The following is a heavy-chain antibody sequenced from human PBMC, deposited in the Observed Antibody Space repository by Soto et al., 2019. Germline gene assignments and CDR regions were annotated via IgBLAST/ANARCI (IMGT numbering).Heavy chain of an antibody. Sequence: EEQVLESGGGLVQPGGSLRLSCAASGFSFGSDVMTWVRQAPGKGLEWVSGISASGRSTYYADSVKGRFTVSRDNSKNTLYLDMNNLRVEDTAVYFCTRPFAYQRPSFWYFDLWGRGTLVTVSP. D-gene: IGHD2-2*01. CDR3: TRPFAYQRPSFWYFDL. CDR1: GFSFGSDV. V-gene: IGHV3-23*01. J-gene: IGHJ2*01. CDR2: ISASGRST.